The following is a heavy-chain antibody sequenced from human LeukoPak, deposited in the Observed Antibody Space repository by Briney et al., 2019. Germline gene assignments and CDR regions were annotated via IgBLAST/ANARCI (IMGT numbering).Heavy chain of an antibody. CDR2: INPNSGGT. D-gene: IGHD6-13*01. CDR1: GYTFTSYY. Sequence: ASVKVSCKASGYTFTSYYMHWVRQAPGQGLEWMGWINPNSGGTNYAQKFRGRVTMTRDTSSSTAYMELSRLTSDDTAVYYCASCAGYSSPPDAYGVDVWGQGTAVTVSS. J-gene: IGHJ6*02. CDR3: ASCAGYSSPPDAYGVDV. V-gene: IGHV1-2*02.